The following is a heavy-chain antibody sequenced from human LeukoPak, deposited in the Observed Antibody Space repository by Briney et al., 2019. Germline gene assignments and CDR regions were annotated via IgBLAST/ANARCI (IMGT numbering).Heavy chain of an antibody. D-gene: IGHD3-10*01. V-gene: IGHV4-4*07. CDR1: GFTVSSNY. CDR2: IYTSGST. Sequence: GSLRLSCAASGFTVSSNYMSWIRQPAGKGLEWIGRIYTSGSTNYNPSLKSRVTISVDTSKNHFSLKLSSVTAADTAVYYCAREGLNMVRGVIPKEAWGWFDPWGQGTLVTVSS. CDR3: AREGLNMVRGVIPKEAWGWFDP. J-gene: IGHJ5*02.